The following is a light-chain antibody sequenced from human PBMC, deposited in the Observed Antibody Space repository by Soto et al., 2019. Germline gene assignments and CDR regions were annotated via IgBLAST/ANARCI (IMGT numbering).Light chain of an antibody. CDR1: QSVVTSY. Sequence: EVVLTQSPGTLYLSPGEGATLSCRASQSVVTSYLAWYQQKYGQSPRLLIYGALYRAPGIPDRFSGSVSGTEFTLSISRLEPGDFAVYDGQYYDESMWTFGQGTKVEVK. CDR3: QYYDESMWT. J-gene: IGKJ1*01. V-gene: IGKV3-20*01. CDR2: GAL.